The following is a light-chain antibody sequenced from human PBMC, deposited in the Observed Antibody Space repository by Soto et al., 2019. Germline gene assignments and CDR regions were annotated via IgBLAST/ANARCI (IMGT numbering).Light chain of an antibody. Sequence: DIVLTQSPGTLSLSPGERATLSCRASQSVSSSYLAWYQQKPGQAPRLLIYGASSRATGIPDRCSGSGSGTDFTLTISRLEPEDFAVYYCQQDGSSPTWTFGQGTKVEIK. J-gene: IGKJ1*01. CDR3: QQDGSSPTWT. CDR1: QSVSSSY. V-gene: IGKV3-20*01. CDR2: GAS.